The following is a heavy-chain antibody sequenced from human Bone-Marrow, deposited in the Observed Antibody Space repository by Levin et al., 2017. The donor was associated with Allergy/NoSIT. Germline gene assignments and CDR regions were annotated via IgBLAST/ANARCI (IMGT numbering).Heavy chain of an antibody. CDR1: GDSISSSSYY. Sequence: TSSETLSLTCTVSGDSISSSSYYWGWLRQPPGKGLEWIGSIYYSGRTYYNPSLNSRVTISVDTSKNQFSLKLSSVTAADTAGYYCARHAHWAYYYYMDVWGKGTTVTVSS. CDR2: IYYSGRT. D-gene: IGHD3-16*01. J-gene: IGHJ6*03. V-gene: IGHV4-39*01. CDR3: ARHAHWAYYYYMDV.